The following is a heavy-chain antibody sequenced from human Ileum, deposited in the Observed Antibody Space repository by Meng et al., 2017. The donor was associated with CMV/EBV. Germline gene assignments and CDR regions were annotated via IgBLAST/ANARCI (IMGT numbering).Heavy chain of an antibody. CDR1: GFTFSSYS. CDR2: ISSSSSYI. D-gene: IGHD3-10*01. CDR3: ARDLRFGELLPRY. J-gene: IGHJ4*02. Sequence: EVQLVESGGGLVKPGGSLRPSCAASGFTFSSYSMNWVRQAPGKGLEWVSSISSSSSYIYYADSVKGRFTISRDNAKNSLYLQMNSLRAEDTAVYYCARDLRFGELLPRYWGQGTLVTVSS. V-gene: IGHV3-21*01.